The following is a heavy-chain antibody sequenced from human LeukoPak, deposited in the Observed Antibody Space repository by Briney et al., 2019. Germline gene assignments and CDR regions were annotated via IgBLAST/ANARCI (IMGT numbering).Heavy chain of an antibody. CDR2: IIPIFGTA. Sequence: EASVKVSRKASGGTFSSYAISWVRQAPGQGLEWMGGIIPIFGTANYAQKFQGRVTITADESTSTAYMELSSLRSEDTAVYYCARDSSGYYYSPFDYWGQGTLVTVSS. J-gene: IGHJ4*02. CDR3: ARDSSGYYYSPFDY. V-gene: IGHV1-69*13. CDR1: GGTFSSYA. D-gene: IGHD3-22*01.